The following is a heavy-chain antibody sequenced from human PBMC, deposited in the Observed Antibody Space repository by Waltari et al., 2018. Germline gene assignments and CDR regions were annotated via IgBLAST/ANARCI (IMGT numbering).Heavy chain of an antibody. CDR2: IIPILGIA. V-gene: IGHV1-69*08. CDR3: ARDRGSSSSVRSFDI. CDR1: GGTFSSYT. J-gene: IGHJ3*02. D-gene: IGHD6-13*01. Sequence: QVQLVQSGAGVKKPGSWVKVSCKASGGTFSSYTIGWVRQAPGQGLEWMGRIIPILGIANYAQKFQGRVTITADKSTSTAYMELSSLRSEDTAVYYCARDRGSSSSVRSFDIWGQGTMVTVSS.